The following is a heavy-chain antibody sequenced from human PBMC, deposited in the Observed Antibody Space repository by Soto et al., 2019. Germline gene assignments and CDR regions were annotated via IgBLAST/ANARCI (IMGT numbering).Heavy chain of an antibody. CDR1: GGCISSYY. J-gene: IGHJ4*02. V-gene: IGHV4-59*08. CDR2: IYYSGST. D-gene: IGHD5-12*01. CDR3: ARQVGGWAPWYFDY. Sequence: SETLALTCTVYGGCISSYYWRWIRQPPGKGLEWIGYIYYSGSTNYNPSLKSRVTISVDTSKNQFSLKLSSVTAADTAVYYCARQVGGWAPWYFDYWGQGTLVTVSS.